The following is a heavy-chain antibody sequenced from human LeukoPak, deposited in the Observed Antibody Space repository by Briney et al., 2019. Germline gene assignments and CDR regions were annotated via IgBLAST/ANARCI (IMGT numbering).Heavy chain of an antibody. CDR3: TRRAGGNLYDLDN. J-gene: IGHJ4*02. Sequence: GGSLRLSCAASGFMFNSYVMSWVRQAPGKGLEWVSGVSGGGFDTYYTDSVKGRFTISRDNSKNMVYLQMNSLRAEDTAVYYCTRRAGGNLYDLDNWGQGTLVTVSS. D-gene: IGHD2-8*02. V-gene: IGHV3-23*01. CDR2: VSGGGFDT. CDR1: GFMFNSYV.